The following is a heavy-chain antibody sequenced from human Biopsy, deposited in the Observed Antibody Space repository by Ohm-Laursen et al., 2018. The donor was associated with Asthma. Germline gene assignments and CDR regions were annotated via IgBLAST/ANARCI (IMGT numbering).Heavy chain of an antibody. D-gene: IGHD3-3*02. V-gene: IGHV3-7*01. CDR3: ARTFHFWSPYHAEHYQL. CDR2: IKHDGTEK. J-gene: IGHJ1*01. Sequence: GSLRLSSTASGFTFGDYWMSWVRQVPGKGLEWVANIKHDGTEKNHVDSLKGRFTISRDNAKNSLYLQMNSLRAEDTAAYYCARTFHFWSPYHAEHYQLWGQGTLVTVPS. CDR1: GFTFGDYW.